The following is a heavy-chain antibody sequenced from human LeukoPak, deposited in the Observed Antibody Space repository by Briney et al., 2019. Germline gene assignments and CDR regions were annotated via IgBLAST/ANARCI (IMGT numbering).Heavy chain of an antibody. Sequence: GGSLRLSCAASGFTFSSYAMSWVRQAPGKGLEWVSAISGSGGSTYYADSVKGRFTISRDNSKNTLYLQMNSLRAEDTAVYYCARGRDYYDSSGYYYVRSFDAFDIWGQGTMVTVSS. CDR1: GFTFSSYA. V-gene: IGHV3-23*01. CDR3: ARGRDYYDSSGYYYVRSFDAFDI. J-gene: IGHJ3*02. CDR2: ISGSGGST. D-gene: IGHD3-22*01.